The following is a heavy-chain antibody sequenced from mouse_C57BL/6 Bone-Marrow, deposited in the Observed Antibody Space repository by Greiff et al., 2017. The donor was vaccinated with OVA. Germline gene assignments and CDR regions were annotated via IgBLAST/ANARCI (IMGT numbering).Heavy chain of an antibody. J-gene: IGHJ3*01. CDR2: ISNGGGST. CDR1: GFTFSDYY. CDR3: ASPSYYSNYWFAY. Sequence: EVKLEESGGGLVQPGGSLKLSCAASGFTFSDYYMYWVRQTPEKRLEWVAYISNGGGSTYYPDTVKGRFPISRDNAKNTLYLQMSRLKSEDTAMYYCASPSYYSNYWFAYWGQGTLVTVSA. V-gene: IGHV5-12*01. D-gene: IGHD2-5*01.